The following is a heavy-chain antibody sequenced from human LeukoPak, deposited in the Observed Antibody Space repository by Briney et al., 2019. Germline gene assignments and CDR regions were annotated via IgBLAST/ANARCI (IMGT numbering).Heavy chain of an antibody. D-gene: IGHD6-6*01. V-gene: IGHV1-46*01. Sequence: ASVKVSCKASGYTFTSYYMHWVRQAPGQGLEWMGIINPSGGSTSYAQKFQGRVTMTRDTSISTAYMELSRLRSDDTAVYYCARVSKSRIAARDFDYWGQGTLVTVSS. CDR2: INPSGGST. CDR1: GYTFTSYY. J-gene: IGHJ4*02. CDR3: ARVSKSRIAARDFDY.